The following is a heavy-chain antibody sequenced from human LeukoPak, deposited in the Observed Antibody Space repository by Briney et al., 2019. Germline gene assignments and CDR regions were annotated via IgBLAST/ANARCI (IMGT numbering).Heavy chain of an antibody. CDR3: ARQAVRGVITNCFDP. Sequence: GESLKISCKGSGYRFTSYWIGWVRQMPGKGLEWIGIIYPGESDTRYSPSFQGQVTISADKSISTAYLQWSSLKASDTAMYYCARQAVRGVITNCFDPWGQGTLVTVSS. CDR1: GYRFTSYW. D-gene: IGHD3-10*01. V-gene: IGHV5-51*01. CDR2: IYPGESDT. J-gene: IGHJ5*02.